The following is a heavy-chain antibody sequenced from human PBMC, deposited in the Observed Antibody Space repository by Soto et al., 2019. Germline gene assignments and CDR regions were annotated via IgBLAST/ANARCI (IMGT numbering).Heavy chain of an antibody. CDR2: INHSGST. Sequence: QLQLQESGSGLVKPSQTLSLTCAVSGGSISSGGYSWSWIRQPPGKGLEWIGYINHSGSTYYNPSLNSRVTISVNRSKNQFSLKLSSVTAADTPVYSCARAGGLGAVAVDYWGQGTLVTVSS. D-gene: IGHD6-19*01. CDR3: ARAGGLGAVAVDY. V-gene: IGHV4-30-2*01. J-gene: IGHJ4*02. CDR1: GGSISSGGYS.